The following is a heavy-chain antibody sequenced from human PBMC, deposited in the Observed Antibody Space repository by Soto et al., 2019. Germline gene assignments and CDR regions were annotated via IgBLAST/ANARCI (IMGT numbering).Heavy chain of an antibody. CDR1: GFTFSSYA. Sequence: QVQLVESGGGVVQPGRSLRLSCAASGFTFSSYAMHWVRQAPGKGLEWVAVISYDGSNKYYADSVKGRFTISRDNSKNTLYLQMNSLRAEDTAVYYCARGRRATVTPTFDSWGQGTLVTVSS. CDR2: ISYDGSNK. J-gene: IGHJ4*02. CDR3: ARGRRATVTPTFDS. D-gene: IGHD4-17*01. V-gene: IGHV3-30-3*01.